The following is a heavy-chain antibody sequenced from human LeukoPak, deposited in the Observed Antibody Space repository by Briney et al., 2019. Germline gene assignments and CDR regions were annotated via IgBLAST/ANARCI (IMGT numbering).Heavy chain of an antibody. CDR2: INSDGSST. CDR1: VFTFSSYW. J-gene: IGHJ3*02. Sequence: GGSLRLSCAASVFTFSSYWMHWVRQAPGKGLVWVSRINSDGSSTSYADSVKGRFTVSRDNAKNTLYLQMNSLRAVDTAVYYCARVPKWELLDAFDIWGQGTMVTVSS. D-gene: IGHD1-26*01. V-gene: IGHV3-74*01. CDR3: ARVPKWELLDAFDI.